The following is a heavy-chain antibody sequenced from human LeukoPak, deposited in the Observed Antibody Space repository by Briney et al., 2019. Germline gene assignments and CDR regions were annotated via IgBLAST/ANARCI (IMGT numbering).Heavy chain of an antibody. V-gene: IGHV3-23*01. Sequence: GGSLRLSCAASGFTFGSYAMSWVRQAPGKGLEWVSAISGSGGSTYYADSVKGRFTISRDNSKNTMYLQMNSLRAEDTATYYCARDPNGDHLGAFAQWGQGTLVIVSS. CDR1: GFTFGSYA. CDR3: ARDPNGDHLGAFAQ. J-gene: IGHJ3*01. D-gene: IGHD2-8*01. CDR2: ISGSGGST.